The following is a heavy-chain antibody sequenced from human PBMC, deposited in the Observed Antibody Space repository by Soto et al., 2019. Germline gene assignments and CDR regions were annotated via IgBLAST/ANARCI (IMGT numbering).Heavy chain of an antibody. V-gene: IGHV3-21*01. D-gene: IGHD3-3*01. J-gene: IGHJ6*02. CDR3: ARSPDFWSGYYYGMDV. CDR2: ISSSSSYI. CDR1: GFTFSSYS. Sequence: LRLSCAASGFTFSSYSMNWVRQAPGKGLEWVSSISSSSSYIYYADSVKGRFTIPRDNAKNSPYLQMNSLRAEDTAVYYCARSPDFWSGYYYGMDVWGQGTTVTVSS.